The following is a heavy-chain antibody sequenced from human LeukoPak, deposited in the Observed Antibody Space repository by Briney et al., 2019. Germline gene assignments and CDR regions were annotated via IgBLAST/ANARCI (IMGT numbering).Heavy chain of an antibody. V-gene: IGHV4-34*01. D-gene: IGHD3-10*01. Sequence: SETLSLTCTVSGGSISSYYWSWIRQPPGKGLEWIGEINHSGSTNYNPSLKSRVTISVDTSKNQFSLKLSSVTAADTAVYYCARRSLLWFGELFTQNWFDPWGQGTLVTVSS. CDR3: ARRSLLWFGELFTQNWFDP. CDR1: GGSISSYY. J-gene: IGHJ5*02. CDR2: INHSGST.